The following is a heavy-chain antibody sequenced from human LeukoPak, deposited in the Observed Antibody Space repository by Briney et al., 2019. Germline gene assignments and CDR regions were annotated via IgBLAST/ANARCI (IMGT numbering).Heavy chain of an antibody. V-gene: IGHV1-18*01. D-gene: IGHD6-13*01. CDR1: GYTFTRYG. CDR3: ARDKVIASAGTPNWFDP. J-gene: IGHJ5*02. Sequence: GASVKVSCKASGYTFTRYGISWVRQAPGQGLEWLGRISAYDGNTNYEQKFQGRVTMTTDTSTSTACMELRSLRSDDTAVYYCARDKVIASAGTPNWFDPWGQGTLVTVSS. CDR2: ISAYDGNT.